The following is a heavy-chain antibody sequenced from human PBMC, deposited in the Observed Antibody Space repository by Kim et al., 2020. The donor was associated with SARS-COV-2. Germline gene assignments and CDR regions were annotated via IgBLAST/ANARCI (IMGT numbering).Heavy chain of an antibody. J-gene: IGHJ6*02. CDR3: ARDLAVAGTYDYYYYGMDV. CDR2: IWYDGSNK. D-gene: IGHD6-19*01. CDR1: GFTFSSYG. V-gene: IGHV3-33*01. Sequence: GGSLRLSCAASGFTFSSYGMHWVRQAPGKGLEWVAVIWYDGSNKYYADSVKGRFTISRDNSKNTLYLQMNSLRAEDTAVYYCARDLAVAGTYDYYYYGMDVWGQGTTVTVSS.